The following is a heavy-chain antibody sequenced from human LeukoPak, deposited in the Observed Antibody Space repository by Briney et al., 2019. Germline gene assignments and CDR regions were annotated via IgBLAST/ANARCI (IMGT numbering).Heavy chain of an antibody. D-gene: IGHD6-19*01. V-gene: IGHV3-23*01. J-gene: IGHJ2*01. CDR1: GFTFSTYA. CDR2: ISDSGANT. CDR3: AKSMTLQWRGFFDL. Sequence: GGSLRLSCAASGFTFSTYAMSWVRQAPGKGLEWVSTISDSGANTYYADSVRGRFTISRDNSKNTLYLQKNSLGADDTAKYYCAKSMTLQWRGFFDLWGRGTHVTVSS.